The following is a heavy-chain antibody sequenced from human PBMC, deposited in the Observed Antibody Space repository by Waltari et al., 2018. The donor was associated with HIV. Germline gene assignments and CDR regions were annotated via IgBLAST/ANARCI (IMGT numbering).Heavy chain of an antibody. J-gene: IGHJ4*02. CDR2: INPNSGTS. CDR1: GYPFTSYY. V-gene: IGHV1-46*03. CDR3: ANTRVGDFDY. Sequence: QVLLVQSGAEVKRPGASVMISCEAFGYPFTSYYMNLVRQVPGLGLEWMGVINPNSGTSTYAQKFRGRVTMTRDLSTRTYYLELGNLKSDDTAVYFCANTRVGDFDYWGQGTQVTVS. D-gene: IGHD1-26*01.